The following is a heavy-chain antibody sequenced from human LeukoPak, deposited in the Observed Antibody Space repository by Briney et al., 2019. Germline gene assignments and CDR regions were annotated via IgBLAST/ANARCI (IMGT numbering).Heavy chain of an antibody. CDR1: GGSISSRPYY. CDR2: ISYSGTT. J-gene: IGHJ6*03. V-gene: IGHV4-39*07. D-gene: IGHD6-6*01. Sequence: SETLSLTCTVSGGSISSRPYYWGWVRQPPGEGLEWIGTISYSGTTYYSPSLKSRVTISLDTSKNQFSLKLSSVTAADTAIYYCARDFSSSSTVYYYYYMDVWGKGTTVTVSS. CDR3: ARDFSSSSTVYYYYYMDV.